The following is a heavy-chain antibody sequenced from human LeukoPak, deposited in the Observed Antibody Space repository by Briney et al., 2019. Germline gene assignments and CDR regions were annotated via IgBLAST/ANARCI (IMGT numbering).Heavy chain of an antibody. CDR2: ISAYNGNT. CDR3: ARDLAPALWFGDRPLGPPTWEPRPFDY. CDR1: GYTFTSYG. D-gene: IGHD3-10*01. J-gene: IGHJ4*02. Sequence: GASVKVSCKASGYTFTSYGISWVRQAPGQGREWMGWISAYNGNTNYAQKLQGRVTMTTDTSTSTAYMELRSLRSDDTAVYYCARDLAPALWFGDRPLGPPTWEPRPFDYWGQGTLVTVSS. V-gene: IGHV1-18*01.